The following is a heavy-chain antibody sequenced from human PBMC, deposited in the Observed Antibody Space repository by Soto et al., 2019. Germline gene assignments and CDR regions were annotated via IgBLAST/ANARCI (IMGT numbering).Heavy chain of an antibody. V-gene: IGHV1-2*02. Sequence: QVHLVQSGAEVKKPGASVKVSCKASRDTFTGYYMHWVRQAPGQGLEWMGWINPNSGGPNYAQKFQGRVSMTRDTTISTVYMKLSRLRSDDTAAYYCARARIPDAFDIWGQGTMVTVSS. CDR1: RDTFTGYY. CDR2: INPNSGGP. CDR3: ARARIPDAFDI. J-gene: IGHJ3*02.